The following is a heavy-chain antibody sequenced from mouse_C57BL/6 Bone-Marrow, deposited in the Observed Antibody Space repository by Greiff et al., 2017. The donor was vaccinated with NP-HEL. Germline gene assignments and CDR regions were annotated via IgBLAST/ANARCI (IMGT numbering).Heavy chain of an antibody. CDR2: IDPENGDT. D-gene: IGHD1-1*02. Sequence: VQLKESGAELVRPGASVKLSCTASGFNIKDDYMHWVKQRPEQGLEWIGWIDPENGDTEYASKFQGKATITADTSSNTAYLQLSSLTSEDTAVYYCTTRGYGPWFAYWGQGTLVTVSA. CDR3: TTRGYGPWFAY. J-gene: IGHJ3*01. CDR1: GFNIKDDY. V-gene: IGHV14-4*01.